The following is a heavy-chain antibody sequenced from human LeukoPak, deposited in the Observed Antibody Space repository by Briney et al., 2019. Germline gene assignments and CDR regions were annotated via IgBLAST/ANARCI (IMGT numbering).Heavy chain of an antibody. V-gene: IGHV4-34*01. J-gene: IGHJ4*02. Sequence: PSETLSLTCAVYGGSFSGYYWGWIRQPPGKGLEWIGEINHSGSTNYNPSLKSRVTISVDTSKNQFSLKLSSVTAADTAVYYCARESGSGWYRRKYYFDYWGQGTLVTVSS. CDR3: ARESGSGWYRRKYYFDY. D-gene: IGHD6-19*01. CDR1: GGSFSGYY. CDR2: INHSGST.